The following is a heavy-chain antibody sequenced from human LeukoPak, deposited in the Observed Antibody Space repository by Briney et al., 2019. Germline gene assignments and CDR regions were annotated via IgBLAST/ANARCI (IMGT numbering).Heavy chain of an antibody. J-gene: IGHJ3*02. Sequence: PSETLSLTCTVSDGSISSYYWSWLRQPPGKGLEWIGYVYNSGATDYNPSLKSRVTISIDTSKNQFSLKLSSVTAADTAVYYCARDLVTVTKGFDIWSQGTMVSVSS. CDR2: VYNSGAT. V-gene: IGHV4-59*01. D-gene: IGHD4-17*01. CDR1: DGSISSYY. CDR3: ARDLVTVTKGFDI.